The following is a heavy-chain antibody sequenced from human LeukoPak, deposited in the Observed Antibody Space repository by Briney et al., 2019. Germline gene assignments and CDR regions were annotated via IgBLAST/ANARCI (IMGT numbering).Heavy chain of an antibody. J-gene: IGHJ6*02. Sequence: GGSLRLSCAASGFTVSSDYMSWVRQAPGKGLEWVSVIYSGGSTYYTDSVKGRFTISRDNSKNTLYLQMNSLRAEDTAVYYCARDRTFYYGSGGYHYYYGMDVWGQGTTVTVSS. D-gene: IGHD3-10*01. CDR2: IYSGGST. V-gene: IGHV3-53*01. CDR1: GFTVSSDY. CDR3: ARDRTFYYGSGGYHYYYGMDV.